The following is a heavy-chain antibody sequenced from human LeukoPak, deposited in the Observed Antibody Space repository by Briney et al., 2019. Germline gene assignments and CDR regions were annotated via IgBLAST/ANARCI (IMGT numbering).Heavy chain of an antibody. CDR2: IKSKTDGGTT. Sequence: GGSLRLSCTASGFTFWSYGIHWVRQAPGKGLEWVGRIKSKTDGGTTDYAAPVKGRFTISRDDSKNTLYLQMNSLKTEDTAVYYCTTSYTPNADYWGQGTLVTVSS. CDR3: TTSYTPNADY. CDR1: GFTFWSYG. D-gene: IGHD2-2*02. V-gene: IGHV3-15*01. J-gene: IGHJ4*02.